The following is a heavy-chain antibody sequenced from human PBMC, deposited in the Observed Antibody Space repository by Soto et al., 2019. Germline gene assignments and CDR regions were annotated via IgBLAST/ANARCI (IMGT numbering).Heavy chain of an antibody. CDR1: GGSISSYY. CDR3: ASSYSGYLDN. V-gene: IGHV4-59*06. Sequence: PSETLSLTCTVSGGSISSYYWNWIRQHPGKGLEWIAYIYHTGNTYYNPSLRSRTTISVDTSENQFSLKLTSVTDADTAVYYCASSYSGYLDNWGQGTLVTVSS. CDR2: IYHTGNT. J-gene: IGHJ4*02. D-gene: IGHD3-22*01.